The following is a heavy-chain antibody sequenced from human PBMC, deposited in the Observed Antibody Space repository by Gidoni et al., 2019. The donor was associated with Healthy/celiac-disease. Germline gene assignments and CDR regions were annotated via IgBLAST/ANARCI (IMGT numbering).Heavy chain of an antibody. CDR3: AKDPASSSWFLAWFDP. J-gene: IGHJ5*02. CDR1: GFPFRRQA. D-gene: IGHD6-13*01. CDR2: SSGSGGRT. V-gene: IGHV3-23*01. Sequence: EVQLLESGGGLVHPGGSLRLSWEASGFPFRRQAMSWVGQAPGKGLGWVSASSGSGGRTYYADSVKGRFTISRDNSKNTLYLQMNSLRAEDTAVYYCAKDPASSSWFLAWFDPWGQGTLVTVSS.